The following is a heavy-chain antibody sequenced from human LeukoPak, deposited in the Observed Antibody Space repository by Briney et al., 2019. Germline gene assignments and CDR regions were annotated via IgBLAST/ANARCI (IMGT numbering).Heavy chain of an antibody. CDR3: AKTPDYGDYVGDY. CDR1: GFTFSSYG. V-gene: IGHV3-33*06. D-gene: IGHD4-17*01. Sequence: GGSLRLSCAASGFTFSSYGMHWVRQAPGKGLEWVAVIWYDGSNKYYADSVKGRFTISRDNSKNTPYLQMNSLRAEDTAVYYCAKTPDYGDYVGDYWGQGTLVTVSS. J-gene: IGHJ4*02. CDR2: IWYDGSNK.